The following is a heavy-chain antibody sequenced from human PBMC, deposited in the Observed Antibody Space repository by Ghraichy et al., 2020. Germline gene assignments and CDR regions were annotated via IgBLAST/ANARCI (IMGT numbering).Heavy chain of an antibody. J-gene: IGHJ4*02. CDR2: IIPILGIA. V-gene: IGHV1-69*02. Sequence: SVKVSCKASGGTFSSYTISWVRQAPGQGLEWMGRIIPILGIANYAQKFQGRVTITADKSTSTAYMELSSLRSEDTAVYYCATYYYDSSGYYYTADYWGQGTLVTVSS. CDR3: ATYYYDSSGYYYTADY. D-gene: IGHD3-22*01. CDR1: GGTFSSYT.